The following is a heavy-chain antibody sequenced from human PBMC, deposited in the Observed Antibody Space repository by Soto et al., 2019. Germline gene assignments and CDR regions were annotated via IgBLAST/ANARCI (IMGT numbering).Heavy chain of an antibody. Sequence: QVQLVQSGAEVKKPGASVKVSCKASGYTFTSYGISWVRQAPGQGLEWMGWISAYNGNTNYAQKLQGRVTMTTDTSTSTAYMELRSLRSDDTAVYYCARRSVKPKYSSSWFAGDYYYYYYGMDVWGQGSTVTVSS. CDR2: ISAYNGNT. D-gene: IGHD6-13*01. CDR3: ARRSVKPKYSSSWFAGDYYYYYYGMDV. CDR1: GYTFTSYG. J-gene: IGHJ6*02. V-gene: IGHV1-18*04.